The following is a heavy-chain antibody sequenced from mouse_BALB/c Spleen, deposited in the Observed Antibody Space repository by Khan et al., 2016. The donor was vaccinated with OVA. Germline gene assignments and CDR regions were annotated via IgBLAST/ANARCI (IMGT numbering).Heavy chain of an antibody. CDR3: VRHELYGNYVFAY. V-gene: IGHV10-1*02. J-gene: IGHJ3*01. CDR2: IRSKSNNYVT. D-gene: IGHD2-1*01. CDR1: GFTFKIYA. Sequence: EVQLVETGGGLVQPKGSLKLSCAASGFTFKIYAMNWVRQAPGKGLEWVARIRSKSNNYVTYYADSVKDRFTISRNDPQSMLYLQMNKLKTEDTAMYYCVRHELYGNYVFAYWGQGTLVTVSA.